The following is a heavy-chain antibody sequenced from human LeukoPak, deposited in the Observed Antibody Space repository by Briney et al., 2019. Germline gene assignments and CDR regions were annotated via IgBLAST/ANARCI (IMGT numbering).Heavy chain of an antibody. D-gene: IGHD4-17*01. Sequence: GSLRLSCAASGFTFSSYSMNWVRQAPGKGLEWVSYISSSSSTIYYADSVKGRFTISRDNAKNSLYLQMNSLRAEDTAVYYCARGGVQTTADAFDIWGQGTMVTVSS. V-gene: IGHV3-48*01. CDR1: GFTFSSYS. J-gene: IGHJ3*02. CDR2: ISSSSSTI. CDR3: ARGGVQTTADAFDI.